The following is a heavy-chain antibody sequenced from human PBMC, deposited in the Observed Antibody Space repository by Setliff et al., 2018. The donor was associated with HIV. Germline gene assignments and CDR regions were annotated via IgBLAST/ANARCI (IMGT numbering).Heavy chain of an antibody. CDR2: INYSNGDT. CDR1: GYTLTELS. J-gene: IGHJ5*02. CDR3: ALANIVSTARWNH. Sequence: ASVKVSCKVSGYTLTELSMHWLRRAPGQGLEWMGWINYSNGDTNYAEKFQGRVTMTRDTSTSTVYMDLNRLTSDDTAVYYCALANIVSTARWNHWGRGTLVTVSS. V-gene: IGHV1-2*02. D-gene: IGHD3-16*02.